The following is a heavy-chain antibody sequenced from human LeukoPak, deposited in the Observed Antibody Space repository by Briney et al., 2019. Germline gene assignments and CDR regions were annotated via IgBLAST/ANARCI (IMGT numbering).Heavy chain of an antibody. CDR2: INHSGST. CDR1: GGSLSGYY. D-gene: IGHD4-17*01. Sequence: PSETLSLTCAVYGGSLSGYYWSWIRQPPGKGREWIGEINHSGSTNYNPSLKSRVTISVDTSKNQFSLKLSSVTAADTAVYYCARVTVTTPNWFDPWGQGTLVTVSS. CDR3: ARVTVTTPNWFDP. J-gene: IGHJ5*02. V-gene: IGHV4-34*01.